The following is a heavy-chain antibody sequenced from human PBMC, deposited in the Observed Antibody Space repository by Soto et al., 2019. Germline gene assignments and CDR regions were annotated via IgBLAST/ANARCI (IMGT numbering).Heavy chain of an antibody. J-gene: IGHJ4*02. V-gene: IGHV4-59*01. CDR1: GGSISSYY. D-gene: IGHD1-1*01. CDR3: ARVQLAHLLFVY. CDR2: IYYSGST. Sequence: SETLSLTCTVSGGSISSYYWSWIRQPPGKGLEWIGYIYYSGSTNDNPSLKSRVTISVDTSKNQFSLKLSSVTAADTAVYYFARVQLAHLLFVYWCQGTLVTVSS.